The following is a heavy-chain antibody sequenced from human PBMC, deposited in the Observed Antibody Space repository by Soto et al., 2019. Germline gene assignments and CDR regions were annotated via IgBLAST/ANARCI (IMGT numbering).Heavy chain of an antibody. CDR1: GGSISGYY. CDR3: ARDRTPGSVWAGIDY. D-gene: IGHD6-19*01. V-gene: IGHV4-59*01. J-gene: IGHJ4*02. Sequence: QVQLQESGPGLVKPSETLSLSCTVSGGSISGYYWSWIRQPPGKGLEWIGYVSYSATTNYNPSLKSRVTISVDTSKNEFSLKLSSVTAADTAVYYCARDRTPGSVWAGIDYWGQGTLVTVSS. CDR2: VSYSATT.